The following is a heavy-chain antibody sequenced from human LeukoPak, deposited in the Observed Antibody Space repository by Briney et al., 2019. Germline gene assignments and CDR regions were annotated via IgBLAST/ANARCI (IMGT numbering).Heavy chain of an antibody. CDR1: GGSISTYY. CDR3: ARWITTQGTFDI. V-gene: IGHV4-4*07. J-gene: IGHJ3*02. D-gene: IGHD1-1*01. CDR2: IYTSGST. Sequence: KPSETLSLTCTVSGGSISTYYWNWLRQPAGKGLEWIGRIYTSGSTNYNASLKSRVTLSLDTSKNQFSLKLTSVTAADTAVYCCARWITTQGTFDIWAQGTMVTVSS.